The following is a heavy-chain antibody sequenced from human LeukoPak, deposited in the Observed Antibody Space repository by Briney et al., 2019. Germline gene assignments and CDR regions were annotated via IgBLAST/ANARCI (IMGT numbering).Heavy chain of an antibody. CDR3: AREDPGRIAADC. CDR1: GFTFSSYA. CDR2: ISYDGSNK. V-gene: IGHV3-30-3*01. J-gene: IGHJ4*02. D-gene: IGHD2-15*01. Sequence: PLGALRLSCAASGFTFSSYAMHWVRQAPGKGLEWVAVISYDGSNKYYADSVKGRFTISRDNAKNSLFLQMNSLRAEDTAIYYCAREDPGRIAADCWGQGTLVTVSS.